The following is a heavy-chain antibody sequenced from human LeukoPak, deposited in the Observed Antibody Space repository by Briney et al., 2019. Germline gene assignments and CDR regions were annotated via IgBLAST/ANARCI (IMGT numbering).Heavy chain of an antibody. Sequence: SETLSLTCTVSGGSISSYYWSWIRQPPGKGLEWIGYIYYSGSTNYNPSLKSRVTISVDTSKNQFSLKLSSVTAADTAVYYCARAEGYSGYDQSSNYYYYGMDVWGQGTTVTVSS. CDR1: GGSISSYY. CDR2: IYYSGST. J-gene: IGHJ6*02. D-gene: IGHD5-12*01. V-gene: IGHV4-59*08. CDR3: ARAEGYSGYDQSSNYYYYGMDV.